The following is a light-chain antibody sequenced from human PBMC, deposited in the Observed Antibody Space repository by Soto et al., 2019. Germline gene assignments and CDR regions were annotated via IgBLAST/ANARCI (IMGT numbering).Light chain of an antibody. V-gene: IGKV1-9*01. CDR1: QGISSY. CDR2: GAS. CDR3: QQLNSYLSLT. J-gene: IGKJ4*01. Sequence: IQLTPPPSSLSASVGDRVTITCRASQGISSYLAWYQQKPGKAPKRLIYGASTLQRGVPSRFSGSGSGTDFTLTISSLQPEDFATYYCQQLNSYLSLTFGGGTKVEIK.